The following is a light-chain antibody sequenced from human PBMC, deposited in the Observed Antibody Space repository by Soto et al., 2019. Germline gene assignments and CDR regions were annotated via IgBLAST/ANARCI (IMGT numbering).Light chain of an antibody. Sequence: QSALTQPASVSGSPGQSITISCTGTSSDVGGYNYVSWYQQHPGKAPKLMIYEVNNRPSEVSNRFSGSKSGNTASLTISRLQPEDEADYYCNSYTSRYTFVLGTGTKLTVL. V-gene: IGLV2-14*01. CDR1: SSDVGGYNY. J-gene: IGLJ1*01. CDR2: EVN. CDR3: NSYTSRYTFV.